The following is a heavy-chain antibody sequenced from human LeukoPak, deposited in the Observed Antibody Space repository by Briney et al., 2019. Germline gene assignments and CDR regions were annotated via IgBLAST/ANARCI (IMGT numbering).Heavy chain of an antibody. CDR1: GFTVSSNY. Sequence: GGSLRLSCAASGFTVSSNYMSWFRQAPGKGLEWVSVIYSGGSTYYADSVKGRFTISRDNSKNTLYLQMNSLRAEDTAVYYCASGSGSYQPFFGYWGQGTLVTVSS. D-gene: IGHD3-10*01. CDR3: ASGSGSYQPFFGY. CDR2: IYSGGST. V-gene: IGHV3-66*01. J-gene: IGHJ4*02.